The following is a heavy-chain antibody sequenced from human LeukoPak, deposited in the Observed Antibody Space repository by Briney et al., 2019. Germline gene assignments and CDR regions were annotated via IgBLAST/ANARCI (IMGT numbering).Heavy chain of an antibody. CDR3: ARHRKYYFDSSGYYSFDY. CDR1: GGSISGGDHY. V-gene: IGHV4-30-4*01. D-gene: IGHD3-22*01. Sequence: PSETLSLTCTVSGGSISGGDHYWSWIRQPPGKGLEWIGYIYYSGTTYYNPSLKSRVTISLDTSKNQFSPKLSSVTAADTAVYYCARHRKYYFDSSGYYSFDYWGQGTLVTVSS. J-gene: IGHJ4*02. CDR2: IYYSGTT.